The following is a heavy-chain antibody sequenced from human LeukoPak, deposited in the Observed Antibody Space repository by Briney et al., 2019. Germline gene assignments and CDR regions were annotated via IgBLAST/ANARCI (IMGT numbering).Heavy chain of an antibody. CDR3: ARGDRGYNGSWYLSY. CDR2: IRNQAYGGTT. V-gene: IGHV3-49*04. D-gene: IGHD6-13*01. J-gene: IGHJ4*02. Sequence: GRSLRLSCGTSGFTFLEYGVSWVRQAPGKGLEWVGFIRNQAYGGTTEYATSVKDRFSIPRDESKGIADLQMVSLKTEDTGVHCCARGDRGYNGSWYLSYWGQGTLVTVSS. CDR1: GFTFLEYG.